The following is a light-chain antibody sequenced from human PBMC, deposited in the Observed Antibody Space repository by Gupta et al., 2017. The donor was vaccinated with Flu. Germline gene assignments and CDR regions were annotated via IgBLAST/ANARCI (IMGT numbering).Light chain of an antibody. CDR3: QTWGTGIRV. CDR2: LNSDGSH. CDR1: SGHSSYA. V-gene: IGLV4-69*01. J-gene: IGLJ3*02. Sequence: QLVLTQSPSASASLGASVKLTCTLRSGHSSYAIAWHQQQPEKGPRSLMKLNSDGSHSKGDGIPDRFSGSSSGAERYLTISSLQSEDEADYYCQTWGTGIRVFGGGTKLTVL.